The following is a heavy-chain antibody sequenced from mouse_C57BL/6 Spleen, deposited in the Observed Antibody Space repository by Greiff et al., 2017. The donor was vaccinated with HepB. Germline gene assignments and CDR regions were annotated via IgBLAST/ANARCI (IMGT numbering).Heavy chain of an antibody. V-gene: IGHV1-55*01. J-gene: IGHJ3*01. Sequence: QVQLQQPGAELVKPGASVKMSCKASGYTFTSYWITWVKQRPGQGLEWIGDIYPGSGSTNYNEKFKSKATLTVDTSSSTAYMQLSILTSEDSAVYYCARWYYGSSSFAYWGHATLVTVSA. D-gene: IGHD1-1*01. CDR1: GYTFTSYW. CDR3: ARWYYGSSSFAY. CDR2: IYPGSGST.